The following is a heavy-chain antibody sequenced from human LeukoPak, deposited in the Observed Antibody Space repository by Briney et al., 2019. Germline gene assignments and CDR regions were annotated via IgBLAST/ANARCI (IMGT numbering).Heavy chain of an antibody. CDR2: IIPILGIA. CDR3: ARERYYYDSSGHTAGYFDY. J-gene: IGHJ4*02. D-gene: IGHD3-22*01. CDR1: GGTFSSYA. V-gene: IGHV1-69*04. Sequence: GASVKVSCKASGGTFSSYAISWVRQAPGQGLEWMGRIIPILGIANYAQKFQGRVTITADESTSTAYMELSSLRSEDTAVYYCARERYYYDSSGHTAGYFDYWGQGTLVTVSS.